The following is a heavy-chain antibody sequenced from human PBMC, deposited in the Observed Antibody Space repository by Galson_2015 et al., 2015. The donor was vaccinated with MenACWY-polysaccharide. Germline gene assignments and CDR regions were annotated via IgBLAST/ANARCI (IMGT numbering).Heavy chain of an antibody. V-gene: IGHV2-5*02. CDR2: IYWDDDK. J-gene: IGHJ5*02. Sequence: PALVKPPQTLTLPCTFSGFSLRTSGVGVGWIRQPPGKALEWLALIYWDDDKRYSPSLKSRLTITKDTSKNQVVLTMTNMDPVDTATYYCAPSSAATFDDNWFDPWGQGTLVTVSS. CDR1: GFSLRTSGVG. D-gene: IGHD2-15*01. CDR3: APSSAATFDDNWFDP.